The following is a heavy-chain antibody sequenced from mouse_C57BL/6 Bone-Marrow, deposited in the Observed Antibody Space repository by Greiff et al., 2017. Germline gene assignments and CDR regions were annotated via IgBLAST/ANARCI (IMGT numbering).Heavy chain of an antibody. Sequence: EVQGVESGGGLVQPGGSMKLSCVASGFTFSNYWMNWVRQSPEKGLEWVAQIRLKSDNYATHYAESVKGRFTISRDDSKSSVYLQMNNLRAEDTGIYYCTGEDVGYFDVWGTGTTVTVSS. CDR2: IRLKSDNYAT. J-gene: IGHJ1*03. CDR3: TGEDVGYFDV. CDR1: GFTFSNYW. V-gene: IGHV6-3*01.